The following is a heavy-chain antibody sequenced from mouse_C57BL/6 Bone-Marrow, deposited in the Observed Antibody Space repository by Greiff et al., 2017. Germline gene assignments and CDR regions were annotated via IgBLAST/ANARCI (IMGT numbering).Heavy chain of an antibody. CDR1: GYTFTSYW. CDR3: ALYYGSSYGYFDV. D-gene: IGHD1-1*01. CDR2: IDPSDSYT. J-gene: IGHJ1*03. Sequence: QVQLQQPGAELVRPGTSVKLSCKASGYTFTSYWMHWVKQRPGQGLEWIGVIDPSDSYTNYNQKFKGKATLTVDTSSSPAYMQLSSLTSEDSAVYYCALYYGSSYGYFDVWGTGTTVTVSS. V-gene: IGHV1-59*01.